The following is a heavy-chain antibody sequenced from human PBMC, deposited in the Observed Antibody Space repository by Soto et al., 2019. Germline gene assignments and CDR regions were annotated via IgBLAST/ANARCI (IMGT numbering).Heavy chain of an antibody. CDR3: ARDLVAVSGGVYSRSSGGYYFDF. D-gene: IGHD6-6*01. V-gene: IGHV3-11*01. Sequence: QVQLVESGGGLVKPGGSLRLSCAASGFTFSDYYMSWIRQAPGKGLEWVSYISTSGRSLYYADSMKGRFTISRDNARNLQFLQKNCLRSDDTAVYYCARDLVAVSGGVYSRSSGGYYFDFWGQGTLVTVSS. CDR1: GFTFSDYY. J-gene: IGHJ4*02. CDR2: ISTSGRSL.